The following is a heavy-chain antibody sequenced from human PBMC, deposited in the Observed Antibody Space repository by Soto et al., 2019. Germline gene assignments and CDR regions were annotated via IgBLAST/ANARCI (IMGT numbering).Heavy chain of an antibody. J-gene: IGHJ5*02. CDR2: IIPILGIA. CDR1: GGTFSSYT. D-gene: IGHD5-18*01. Sequence: GASVKVSCKASGGTFSSYTISWVRQAPGQGLEWMGRIIPILGIANYAQKFQGRVTITADKSTSTAYMELSSLRSEDTAVYYCARSIQLYSNWFDPWGQGTLVTVSS. V-gene: IGHV1-69*02. CDR3: ARSIQLYSNWFDP.